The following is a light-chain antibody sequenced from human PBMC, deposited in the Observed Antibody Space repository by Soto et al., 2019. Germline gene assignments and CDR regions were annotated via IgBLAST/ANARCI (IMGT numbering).Light chain of an antibody. Sequence: QSVLTQPPSAPRAPGEAVTISCPGKSSAVGSYNFVSWYQQRPGKAPKFVISEVSKRPSGVPDRFSGSKSGNTASLTVSGLQAEDEADYYCSSYAGSNTHVFGTGTKVTVL. V-gene: IGLV2-8*01. CDR3: SSYAGSNTHV. CDR1: SSAVGSYNF. CDR2: EVS. J-gene: IGLJ1*01.